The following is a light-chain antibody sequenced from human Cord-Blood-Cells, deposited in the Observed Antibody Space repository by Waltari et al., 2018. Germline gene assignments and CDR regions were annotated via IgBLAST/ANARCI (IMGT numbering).Light chain of an antibody. CDR2: DAS. CDR3: QQFNSYPIT. J-gene: IGKJ5*01. Sequence: AIQLTQSPSSLSASVGDRVTITCRASQGISSALAWYQQKPGKAPKLLIYDASSLESGVPSRFSGSGSGTDFTLTISSLQPEDFATYYCQQFNSYPITFGQGARLEIK. V-gene: IGKV1-13*02. CDR1: QGISSA.